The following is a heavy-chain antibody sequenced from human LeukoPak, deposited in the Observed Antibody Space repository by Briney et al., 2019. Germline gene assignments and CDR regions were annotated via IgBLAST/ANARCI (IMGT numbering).Heavy chain of an antibody. CDR2: IKQDGSEK. CDR3: ARGYGFWSGSYYFDY. J-gene: IGHJ4*02. Sequence: GGSLRLSCAASGFTFSSYWMSWVRQAPGKGLEWVANIKQDGSEKYYVDSVKGRFTISRDNAKNSLYLQMNSLRAEDTAVYYCARGYGFWSGSYYFDYWGQGTLVTVSS. CDR1: GFTFSSYW. D-gene: IGHD3-3*01. V-gene: IGHV3-7*01.